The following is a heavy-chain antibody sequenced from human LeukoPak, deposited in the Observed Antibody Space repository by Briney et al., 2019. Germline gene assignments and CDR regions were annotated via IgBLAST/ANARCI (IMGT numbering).Heavy chain of an antibody. CDR3: GRSRGYYYDSSGYSSYYMDV. J-gene: IGHJ6*03. V-gene: IGHV1-18*01. CDR2: ISAYNGNT. D-gene: IGHD3-22*01. Sequence: ASVKVSCKASGYTFTSYGISWVRQAPGQGLEWMGWISAYNGNTNYAQKLQGRVTMTTDTSTSTAYMELRSLRSDDTAVYYCGRSRGYYYDSSGYSSYYMDVWGKGTTVTVSS. CDR1: GYTFTSYG.